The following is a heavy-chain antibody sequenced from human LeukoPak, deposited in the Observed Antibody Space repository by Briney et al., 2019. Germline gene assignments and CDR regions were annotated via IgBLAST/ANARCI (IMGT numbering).Heavy chain of an antibody. CDR2: INHSGST. V-gene: IGHV4-34*01. D-gene: IGHD3-10*01. CDR3: AREEIRRDYYGSGSYSWFDP. J-gene: IGHJ5*02. Sequence: SETLSLTCAVYGGSFSGYYWSWIRQPPGKGLEWIGEINHSGSTNYNPSLKSRVTISVDMSKNQFSLKLSSVTAADTAVYYCAREEIRRDYYGSGSYSWFDPWGQGTLVTVSS. CDR1: GGSFSGYY.